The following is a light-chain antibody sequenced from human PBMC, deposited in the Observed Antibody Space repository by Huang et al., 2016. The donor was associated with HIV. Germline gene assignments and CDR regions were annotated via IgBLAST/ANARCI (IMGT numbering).Light chain of an antibody. V-gene: IGKV3D-15*01. CDR2: GAS. CDR3: QQYNNGPPVT. CDR1: QSVSIN. J-gene: IGKJ2*01. Sequence: EVVMTQSPATLSVSPGERATLSCRASQSVSINLAWYQQKPGQAPRLLIYGASTRATGIPARFSGSGSGTEFTLTISSLLSEDFAVYYCQQYNNGPPVTFGQGTKLEIK.